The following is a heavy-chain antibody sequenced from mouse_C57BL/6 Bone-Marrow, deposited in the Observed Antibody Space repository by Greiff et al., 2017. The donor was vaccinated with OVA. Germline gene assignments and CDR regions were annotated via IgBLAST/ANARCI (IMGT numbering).Heavy chain of an antibody. CDR2: ISSGSSTI. CDR3: ARMGGLPSWFAY. CDR1: GFTFSDYG. V-gene: IGHV5-17*01. J-gene: IGHJ3*01. Sequence: EVKLVESGGGLVKPGGSLKLSCAASGFTFSDYGMHWVRQAPEKGLEWVAYISSGSSTIYYADTVKGRFTISRDNAKNTLFLQMTSLRSEDTAMYYCARMGGLPSWFAYWGQGTLVTVSA. D-gene: IGHD2-2*01.